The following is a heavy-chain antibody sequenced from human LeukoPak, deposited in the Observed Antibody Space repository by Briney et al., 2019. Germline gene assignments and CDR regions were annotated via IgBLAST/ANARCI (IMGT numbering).Heavy chain of an antibody. D-gene: IGHD5-24*01. Sequence: SETLSLTCSVSGDSISTSNSYWGWIRQPPGKGLEWIGYISSTGSTYYNLSLRSRLSISLDTSKNQFSLNLSSVTAADTAVFYCVRLGITQDAFDIWGQGTMVTVSS. CDR1: GDSISTSNSY. CDR2: ISSTGST. V-gene: IGHV4-39*07. J-gene: IGHJ3*02. CDR3: VRLGITQDAFDI.